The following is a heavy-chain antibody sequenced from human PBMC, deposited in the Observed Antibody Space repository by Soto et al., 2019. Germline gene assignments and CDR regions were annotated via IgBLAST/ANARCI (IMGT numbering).Heavy chain of an antibody. D-gene: IGHD1-1*01. Sequence: QVQLVQSGAEVKKPGASVKVSCKASGYTFTSYATHWVRQAPGQRLEWMGWINAGNGNTKYSQKFQGRVTITRYTSASTAYMELSSLRSEDTAVYYCARGIAHDLDYWGQGTLVTVAS. CDR3: ARGIAHDLDY. CDR2: INAGNGNT. CDR1: GYTFTSYA. V-gene: IGHV1-3*01. J-gene: IGHJ4*02.